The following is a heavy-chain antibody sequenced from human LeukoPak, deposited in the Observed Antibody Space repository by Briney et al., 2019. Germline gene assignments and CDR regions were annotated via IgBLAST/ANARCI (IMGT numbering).Heavy chain of an antibody. V-gene: IGHV4-34*01. J-gene: IGHJ5*02. Sequence: SETLSLTCAVYGGSFSGYYWSWIRQPPGNGLEWIGEINHSGSTNYNPSLKSRVTISVDTSKNQFSLKLSSVTAADTAVYYCAREGPYSSGWYAKGYNWFDPWGQGTLVTVSS. CDR2: INHSGST. CDR3: AREGPYSSGWYAKGYNWFDP. CDR1: GGSFSGYY. D-gene: IGHD6-19*01.